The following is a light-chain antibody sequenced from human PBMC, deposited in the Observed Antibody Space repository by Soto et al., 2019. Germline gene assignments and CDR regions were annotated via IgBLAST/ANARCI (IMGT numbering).Light chain of an antibody. CDR1: HSVNSH. Sequence: KESPATLSLSPGESVTLSCRISHSVNSHVAWYQQKHCQAPRLIVYGAYSRATGIPDTFSGSGSGTDFTLTISRLEPEDFAVYYCQQHGTSPPWTFGQGTKVDIK. CDR2: GAY. J-gene: IGKJ1*01. V-gene: IGKV3-20*01. CDR3: QQHGTSPPWT.